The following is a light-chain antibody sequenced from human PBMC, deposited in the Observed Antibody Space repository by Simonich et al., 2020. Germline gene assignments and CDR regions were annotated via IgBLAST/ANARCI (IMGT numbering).Light chain of an antibody. J-gene: IGKJ1*01. CDR1: QSVSSSY. V-gene: IGKV3-20*01. CDR2: GAS. Sequence: EIVLTQSPGTLSLSPGERATLSCRASQSVSSSYLAWYQQKPGQAPRLRIYGASSRATGIPDRFRGSGCGTDFTLTISRREPEDLAVYYCQQYGSTTGTFGQGTKVEIK. CDR3: QQYGSTTGT.